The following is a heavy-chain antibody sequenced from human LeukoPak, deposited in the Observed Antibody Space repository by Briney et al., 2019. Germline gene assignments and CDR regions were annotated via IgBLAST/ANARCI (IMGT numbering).Heavy chain of an antibody. J-gene: IGHJ6*03. Sequence: ASVKVSCKASGYTFTGYYIHWVRQAPGQGLEWMGWINTNTGNPTYAQGFTGRFVFSLDTSVSTAYLQISSLKAEDTAVYYCARDQSSSWSYYYYMDVWGKGTTVTVSS. CDR1: GYTFTGYY. D-gene: IGHD6-13*01. CDR3: ARDQSSSWSYYYYMDV. V-gene: IGHV7-4-1*02. CDR2: INTNTGNP.